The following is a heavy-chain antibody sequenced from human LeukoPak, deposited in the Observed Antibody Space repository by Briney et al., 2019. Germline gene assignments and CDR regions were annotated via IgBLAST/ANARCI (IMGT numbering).Heavy chain of an antibody. V-gene: IGHV3-11*01. CDR2: ISSSGSTI. CDR3: ARSIPAGNRR. D-gene: IGHD2-2*01. J-gene: IGHJ4*02. CDR1: GFTFSDYY. Sequence: GGSLRLSCAASGFTFSDYYMSWIRQAPGKGLEWVSYISSSGSTIDYADSVKGRFTISRDNAKNSLYLQTNSLRAEDTAVYYYARSIPAGNRRWGQGTLVTVSS.